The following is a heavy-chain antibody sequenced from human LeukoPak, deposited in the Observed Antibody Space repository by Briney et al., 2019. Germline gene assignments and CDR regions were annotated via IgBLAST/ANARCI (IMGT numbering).Heavy chain of an antibody. Sequence: ASVKVSCKASGYTFTSYGISWVRQAPGQGLEWMGWISAYNGNTNYAQKLQGRVTMTTDTSTSTAYMELSRLRSDDTAVYYCARTPPYYDFWSGSLTPDYWGQGTLVTVSS. V-gene: IGHV1-18*01. D-gene: IGHD3-3*01. CDR3: ARTPPYYDFWSGSLTPDY. CDR1: GYTFTSYG. J-gene: IGHJ4*02. CDR2: ISAYNGNT.